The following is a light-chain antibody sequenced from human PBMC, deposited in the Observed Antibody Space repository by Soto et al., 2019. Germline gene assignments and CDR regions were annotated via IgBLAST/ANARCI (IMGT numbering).Light chain of an antibody. Sequence: EIVLTQSLGTLSLSPGERATLSCRASQSVGKNYLAWFQQKPGQAPRLLLYDASSRASGVPDRFCGSGSGTDFTLTISRLEPEDFAVYYCQQDASAPLTFGGGTKVEIK. CDR1: QSVGKNY. J-gene: IGKJ4*01. CDR2: DAS. V-gene: IGKV3-20*01. CDR3: QQDASAPLT.